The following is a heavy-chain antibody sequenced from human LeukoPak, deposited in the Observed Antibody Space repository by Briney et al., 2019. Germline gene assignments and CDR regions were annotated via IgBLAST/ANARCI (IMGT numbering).Heavy chain of an antibody. CDR1: GYSFTTYW. D-gene: IGHD3-22*01. J-gene: IGHJ4*02. CDR2: IYPGDSDT. Sequence: GESLKIFCKGSGYSFTTYWIGWVRQMPGKGLEWMGIIYPGDSDTRYSPSFQGQVTISADKSIGTVYLQWSSLKASDTAMYYCARLDSSGYYFYEYFDYWGQGTLVTVSS. CDR3: ARLDSSGYYFYEYFDY. V-gene: IGHV5-51*01.